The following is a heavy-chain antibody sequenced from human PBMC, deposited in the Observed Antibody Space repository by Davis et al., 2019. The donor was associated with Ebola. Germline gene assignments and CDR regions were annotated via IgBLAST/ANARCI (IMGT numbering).Heavy chain of an antibody. V-gene: IGHV1-2*06. J-gene: IGHJ4*02. CDR3: ARGHNYAHEY. CDR2: VILKSGAT. D-gene: IGHD4-11*01. Sequence: ASVKVSCKASGYTFTDYNIHRMRQAPGQGLEWLGRVILKSGATNYAQKFQGRVTMTRDTSISTVYMELSSLRYDDTADYYCARGHNYAHEYWGQGTLVTVSS. CDR1: GYTFTDYN.